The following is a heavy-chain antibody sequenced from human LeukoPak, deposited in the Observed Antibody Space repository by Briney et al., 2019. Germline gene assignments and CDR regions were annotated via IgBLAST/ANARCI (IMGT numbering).Heavy chain of an antibody. CDR1: GFTFSSYG. CDR3: ARDLYDYVWGSYPPGY. CDR2: IRYDGSNK. D-gene: IGHD3-16*02. J-gene: IGHJ4*02. V-gene: IGHV3-30*02. Sequence: GGSLRLSCAASGFTFSSYGMHWVRQAPGKGLEWVAFIRYDGSNKYYADSVKGRFTISRDNSKNTLYLQMNSLRAEDTAVYYCARDLYDYVWGSYPPGYWGQGTLVTVSS.